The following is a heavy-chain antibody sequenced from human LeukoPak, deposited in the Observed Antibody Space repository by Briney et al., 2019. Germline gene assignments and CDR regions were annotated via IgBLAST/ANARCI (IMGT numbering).Heavy chain of an antibody. V-gene: IGHV4-30-2*01. J-gene: IGHJ3*02. CDR2: IYHSGST. Sequence: SETLSLTCAVSGGSISSGGYSWSWIRQPPGKGLEWIGYIYHSGSTYYNPSLKSRVTISVDGSKNQFSLKLSSATAADTAVYYCARPYYYGSGSYAFDIWGQGTMVTVSS. D-gene: IGHD3-10*01. CDR3: ARPYYYGSGSYAFDI. CDR1: GGSISSGGYS.